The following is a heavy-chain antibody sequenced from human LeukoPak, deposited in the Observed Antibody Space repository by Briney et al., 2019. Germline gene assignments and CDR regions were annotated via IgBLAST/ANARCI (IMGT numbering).Heavy chain of an antibody. D-gene: IGHD6-19*01. CDR1: GFTFSSYS. CDR2: ITSSSTTM. CDR3: ARAMRIAVAGTDY. J-gene: IGHJ4*02. Sequence: GGSLRLSCAASGFTFSSYSMIWVRQAPGKGLEWVSSITSSSTTMYYADSVKGRFTISRDNAKSSLFLQLNSLTEGDTTVYYCARAMRIAVAGTDYWGQGTLVTVSS. V-gene: IGHV3-48*02.